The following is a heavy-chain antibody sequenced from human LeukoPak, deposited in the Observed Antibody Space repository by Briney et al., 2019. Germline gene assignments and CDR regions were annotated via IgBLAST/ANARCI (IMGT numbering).Heavy chain of an antibody. J-gene: IGHJ4*02. V-gene: IGHV3-48*01. Sequence: GGSLRLSCAASGFTFSGYSMNWVRQAPGKGLEWVSYISSSSSTIYYADSVKGRFTISRDNAKNSLYLQMNSLRAEDTAVYYCARESGSASFDYWGQGTLVTVSS. CDR1: GFTFSGYS. CDR3: ARESGSASFDY. D-gene: IGHD6-19*01. CDR2: ISSSSSTI.